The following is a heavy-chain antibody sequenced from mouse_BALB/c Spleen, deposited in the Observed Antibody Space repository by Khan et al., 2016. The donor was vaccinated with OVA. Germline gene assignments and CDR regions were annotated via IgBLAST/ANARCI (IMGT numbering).Heavy chain of an antibody. CDR1: GYLINSGYG. CDR2: ISYSGST. V-gene: IGHV3-1*02. D-gene: IGHD1-1*01. Sequence: DVKLQESGSGLVKPSQSLSLTCTATGYLINSGYGWSWIRQFPGNKLVWMGYISYSGSTNYNPSLTSRISISRYQSKNQSFLQLKSVTTEDTATTYCSRTASRKYWGQGTTLTVSS. J-gene: IGHJ2*01. CDR3: SRTASRKY.